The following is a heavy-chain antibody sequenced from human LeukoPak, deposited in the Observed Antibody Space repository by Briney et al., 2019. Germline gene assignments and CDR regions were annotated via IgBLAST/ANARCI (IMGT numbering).Heavy chain of an antibody. J-gene: IGHJ4*02. CDR3: ARDLSQAGYSYGYGEIDY. CDR2: ISGFGDRT. D-gene: IGHD5-18*01. V-gene: IGHV3-23*01. CDR1: GFIFSNYP. Sequence: PGGSLRLSCAASGFIFSNYPMTWVRQAPGKGLEWVSAISGFGDRTVYADSVKGRFTISRDNAKNSLYLQMNSLRAEDTAVYYCARDLSQAGYSYGYGEIDYWGQGTLVTVSS.